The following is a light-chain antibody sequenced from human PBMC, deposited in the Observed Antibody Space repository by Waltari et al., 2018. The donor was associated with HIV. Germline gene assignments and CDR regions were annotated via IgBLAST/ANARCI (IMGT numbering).Light chain of an antibody. CDR1: NSNIGRYA. Sequence: QSVLTQPPSASGAPGQRVSISCSGGNSNIGRYAVSWYQQFPGTAPKLLIYSNTQRPSGVPDRFSGSKSGTSASLAIGGLQSEDEADYYCAAWDDSLSGSVVFGGGTKLTVL. J-gene: IGLJ2*01. CDR3: AAWDDSLSGSVV. CDR2: SNT. V-gene: IGLV1-44*01.